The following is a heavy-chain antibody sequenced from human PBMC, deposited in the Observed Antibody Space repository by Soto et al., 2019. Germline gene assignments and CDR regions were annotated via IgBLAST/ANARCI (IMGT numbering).Heavy chain of an antibody. D-gene: IGHD3-10*01. CDR3: ASFRMVRGVIPDY. CDR2: IIPILGIA. Sequence: QVQLVQSGAEVKKPGSSVKVSCKASGGTFSSYTISWVRQAPGQGLEWMGRIIPILGIANYAQKFQGRVTITADKTTSTAYMELSTLRSEDTAVYYGASFRMVRGVIPDYWGQGTLVTVSS. CDR1: GGTFSSYT. J-gene: IGHJ4*02. V-gene: IGHV1-69*02.